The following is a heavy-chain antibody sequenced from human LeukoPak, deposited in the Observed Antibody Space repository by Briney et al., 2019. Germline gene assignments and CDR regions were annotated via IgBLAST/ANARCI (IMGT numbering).Heavy chain of an antibody. CDR2: FDPEDGET. D-gene: IGHD5-18*01. J-gene: IGHJ4*02. CDR3: ASAKGYPPHPDS. CDR1: GYTLTELS. Sequence: GASVKVSCKVSGYTLTELSMHWVRQAPGKGLEWMGGFDPEDGETIYAQKFQGRVTMTEDTSTDTAYMELSSLRSEDTAVYYCASAKGYPPHPDSWGQGTLVTVSS. V-gene: IGHV1-24*01.